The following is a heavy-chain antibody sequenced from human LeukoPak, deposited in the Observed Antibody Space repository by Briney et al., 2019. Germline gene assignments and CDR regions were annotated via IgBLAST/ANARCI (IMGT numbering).Heavy chain of an antibody. CDR2: IYTSGST. CDR3: ASGWRFDY. V-gene: IGHV4-4*09. D-gene: IGHD2-15*01. CDR1: GGSISSYY. J-gene: IGHJ4*02. Sequence: SETLSLTCTVSGGSISSYYWSWIRQPPGKGLEWIGYIYTSGSTNYTPSLKSRVTISVDTSKNQFSLKLSSVTAADTAVYYCASGWRFDYWGQGTLVTVSS.